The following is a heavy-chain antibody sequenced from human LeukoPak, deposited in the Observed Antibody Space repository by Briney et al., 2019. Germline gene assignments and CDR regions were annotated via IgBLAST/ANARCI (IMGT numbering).Heavy chain of an antibody. V-gene: IGHV3-21*04. D-gene: IGHD3-10*01. CDR1: GFTFSSYS. Sequence: GGSLRLSCAASGFTFSSYSMNWVRQAPGKGLEWVSCISSSSSYIYYADSVKGRFTISRDNSKNTLYLQMNSLRAEDTAVYYCAKGRRRYGSGSYGLDYWGQGTLVTVSS. J-gene: IGHJ4*02. CDR3: AKGRRRYGSGSYGLDY. CDR2: ISSSSSYI.